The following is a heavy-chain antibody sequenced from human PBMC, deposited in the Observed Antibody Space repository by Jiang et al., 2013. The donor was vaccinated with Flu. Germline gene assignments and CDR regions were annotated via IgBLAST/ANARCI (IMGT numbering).Heavy chain of an antibody. CDR2: SSLLWHT. CDR3: ATPKLGHSNAAFDI. D-gene: IGHD1/OR15-1a*01. J-gene: IGHJ3*02. V-gene: IGHV1-69*01. Sequence: ISWVRQVPGQGLEWMEGSSLLWHTNYAQKFQGRVMITADVSTRTVYMELTSLRSEDTAVYYCATPKLGHSNAAFDIWGQGTMVTVSA.